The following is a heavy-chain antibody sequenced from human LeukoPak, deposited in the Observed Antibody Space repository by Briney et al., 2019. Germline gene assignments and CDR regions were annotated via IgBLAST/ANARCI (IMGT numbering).Heavy chain of an antibody. CDR3: ARVRGSGWEYYFDY. Sequence: SETLSLTCTVSGGXISSSSYYWGWIRQHPGKGLEWIGYIYYSGSTYYNPSLKGRVTISVDTSKNQFSLKLSSVTAADTAVYYCARVRGSGWEYYFDYWGQGTLVTVSS. J-gene: IGHJ4*02. V-gene: IGHV4-31*03. CDR2: IYYSGST. CDR1: GGXISSSSYY. D-gene: IGHD6-19*01.